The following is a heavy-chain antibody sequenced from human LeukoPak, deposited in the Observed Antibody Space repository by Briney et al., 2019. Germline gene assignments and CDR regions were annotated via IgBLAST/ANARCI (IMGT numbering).Heavy chain of an antibody. CDR3: ARGPTTVTIVYYHYMDV. V-gene: IGHV4-30-4*08. CDR1: GGSISSGDYY. J-gene: IGHJ6*03. CDR2: IYYSGST. Sequence: SETLSLTCTVSGGSISSGDYYWSWIRQPPGKGLEWIGHIYYSGSTYYNPSLKSRVTISVDTSKNQFSLKLSSVTAADTAVYYCARGPTTVTIVYYHYMDVWGKGTTVTVSS. D-gene: IGHD4-11*01.